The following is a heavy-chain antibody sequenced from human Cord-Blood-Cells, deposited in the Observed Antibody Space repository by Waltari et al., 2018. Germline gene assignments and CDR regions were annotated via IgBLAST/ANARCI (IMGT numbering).Heavy chain of an antibody. CDR3: AKDRKVTMVRGVINY. V-gene: IGHV3-23*01. CDR2: ISGSGGST. CDR1: GFTFSSDA. J-gene: IGHJ4*02. Sequence: EVQLLESGGGLVQPGGSLRLSCAASGFTFSSDAMSWVRTAPGKGLEWVSAISGSGGSTYYADSVKGRFTISRDNSKNTLYLQMNSLRAEDTAVYYCAKDRKVTMVRGVINYWGQGTLVTVSS. D-gene: IGHD3-10*01.